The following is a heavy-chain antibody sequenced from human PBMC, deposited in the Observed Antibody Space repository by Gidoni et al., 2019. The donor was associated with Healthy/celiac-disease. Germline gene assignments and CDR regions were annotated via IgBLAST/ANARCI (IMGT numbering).Heavy chain of an antibody. J-gene: IGHJ5*02. CDR2: IYPRVST. Sequence: QLQLQESGSGLVKPSQTLSLTCAVSGGSISSGGYSWSWIRQPPGKGLEWIGYIYPRVSTYYNPSLKSRVTISVDRSKNQFSLKLSSVTAADTAVYYCARATPIAAASTLWFDPWGQGTLVTVSS. V-gene: IGHV4-30-2*01. CDR3: ARATPIAAASTLWFDP. D-gene: IGHD6-13*01. CDR1: GGSISSGGYS.